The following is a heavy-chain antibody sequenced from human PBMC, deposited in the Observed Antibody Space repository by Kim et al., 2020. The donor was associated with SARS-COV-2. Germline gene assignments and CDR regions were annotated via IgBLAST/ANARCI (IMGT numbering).Heavy chain of an antibody. D-gene: IGHD6-13*01. Sequence: GGSLRLSCAASGFTVSSNYMSWVRQAPGKGLEWVSVIYSGGSTYYADSVKGRFTISRDNSKNTLYLQMNSLRAEDTAVYYCARHPETMYSSSWYWYFDLWGRGTLVTVSS. CDR3: ARHPETMYSSSWYWYFDL. CDR2: IYSGGST. V-gene: IGHV3-53*01. J-gene: IGHJ2*01. CDR1: GFTVSSNY.